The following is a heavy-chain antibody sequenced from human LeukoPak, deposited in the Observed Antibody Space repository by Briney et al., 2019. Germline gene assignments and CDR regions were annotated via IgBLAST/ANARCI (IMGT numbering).Heavy chain of an antibody. D-gene: IGHD6-13*01. CDR2: IYYSGST. CDR3: ARVVYSSSFFAFDI. Sequence: PSETLSLTCTVSGGSISSYYWSWIRQPPGKGLEWIGYIYYSGSTNYNPSLKSRVTISVDTSKNQFSLKLSSVTAADTAVYYCARVVYSSSFFAFDIWGQGTMVTVSP. CDR1: GGSISSYY. V-gene: IGHV4-59*01. J-gene: IGHJ3*02.